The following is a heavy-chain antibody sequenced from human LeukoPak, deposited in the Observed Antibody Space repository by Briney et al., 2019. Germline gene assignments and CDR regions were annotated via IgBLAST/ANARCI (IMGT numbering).Heavy chain of an antibody. D-gene: IGHD2-21*01. Sequence: GGSLRLSCAASGFTFSGSAMHWVRQASGKGLEWVGRIRSKANSYATAYAASVKGRFTISRDDSKNTAYLQMNSLKTEDTAVYYCAKELWSRGSLYYMDVWGKGTTVTVSS. CDR3: AKELWSRGSLYYMDV. J-gene: IGHJ6*03. CDR2: IRSKANSYAT. V-gene: IGHV3-73*01. CDR1: GFTFSGSA.